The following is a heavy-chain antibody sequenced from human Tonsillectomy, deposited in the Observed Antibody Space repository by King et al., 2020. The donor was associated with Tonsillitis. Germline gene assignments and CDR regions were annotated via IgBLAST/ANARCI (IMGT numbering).Heavy chain of an antibody. CDR1: GFVFRSYT. CDR3: ARDGSAGYHDFWSGYYTDAFFDY. D-gene: IGHD3-3*01. V-gene: IGHV3-30-3*01. Sequence: HVQLVKSGGGVVQPGRSLRLSCAASGFVFRSYTMHWVRQAPGKGLEWVAIISYDGSNKYSADSVKGRFTISRDNSNDTLYLQMNSLRPEDTAVYYCARDGSAGYHDFWSGYYTDAFFDYWGQGTLVTVSS. J-gene: IGHJ4*02. CDR2: ISYDGSNK.